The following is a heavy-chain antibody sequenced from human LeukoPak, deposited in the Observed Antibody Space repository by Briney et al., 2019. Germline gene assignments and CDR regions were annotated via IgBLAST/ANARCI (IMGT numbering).Heavy chain of an antibody. Sequence: ASVKVSCKASGCTFTGYYIHWVRQAPGQGLEWMGWINPNSGGTNYAQKFQGRVTMTRDTSISTAYMELSRLRSDDTAVYYCARGGGYYYDSSGHPLRWYYYYYMDVWGKGTTVTVSS. D-gene: IGHD3-22*01. CDR2: INPNSGGT. CDR1: GCTFTGYY. J-gene: IGHJ6*03. CDR3: ARGGGYYYDSSGHPLRWYYYYYMDV. V-gene: IGHV1-2*02.